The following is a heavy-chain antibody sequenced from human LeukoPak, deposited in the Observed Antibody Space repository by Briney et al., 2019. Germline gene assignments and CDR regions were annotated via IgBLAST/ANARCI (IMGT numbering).Heavy chain of an antibody. CDR2: IYYIGSA. J-gene: IGHJ4*02. Sequence: SETLSLTCTVSGGSLSRGDYYWSSIRQPPREGLEGMVYIYYIGSAYYNQSLKRRITRSVDTSKNQFSLKLSSVTAADTAVYYCARYLREIVVGLDYWARGTRVTVSS. D-gene: IGHD2-2*01. V-gene: IGHV4-30-4*01. CDR1: GGSLSRGDYY. CDR3: ARYLREIVVGLDY.